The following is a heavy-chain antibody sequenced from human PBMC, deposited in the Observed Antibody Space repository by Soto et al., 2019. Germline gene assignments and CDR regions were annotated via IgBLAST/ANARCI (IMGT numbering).Heavy chain of an antibody. CDR2: INHSGIT. CDR1: GGSFSGYY. J-gene: IGHJ4*02. V-gene: IGHV4-34*01. CDR3: AVDGARIAY. Sequence: PAETLSLTCAVYGGSFSGYYWNWIRQPPGKGLEWIGEINHSGITNYNPSLKSRVTISLDTSKSQFSLRLSSVTAADTAVYYCAVDGARIAYWGPGTLVTVSS. D-gene: IGHD2-15*01.